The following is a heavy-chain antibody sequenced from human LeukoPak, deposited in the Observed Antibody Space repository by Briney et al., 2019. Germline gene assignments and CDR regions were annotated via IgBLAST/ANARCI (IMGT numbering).Heavy chain of an antibody. CDR2: MSIDGNTK. CDR3: ARDLMTTNWFDP. Sequence: PGGSLRLSCAASGFIFTNYPIHWVRQTPDKGLECVAIMSIDGNTKYYADSVRGRFIVSRDNSRNTVYLQMNSLRAEDTAVYYCARDLMTTNWFDPWGQGTLVTVSS. V-gene: IGHV3-30*07. J-gene: IGHJ5*02. CDR1: GFIFTNYP. D-gene: IGHD4-11*01.